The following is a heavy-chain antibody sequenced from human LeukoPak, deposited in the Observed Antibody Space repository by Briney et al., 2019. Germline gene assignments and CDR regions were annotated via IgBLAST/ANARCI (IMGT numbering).Heavy chain of an antibody. D-gene: IGHD4-11*01. CDR1: GACIGSDDYY. J-gene: IGHJ4*02. Sequence: PSETLSLTCTVSGACIGSDDYYWGWIRQPPGKGLEWIGSIFYSGSTYYNPSLRSRVTISVDTSKNQFSLKVSSVATADTAVYYCARLYSDYKYYFDSWGQGTLLSVSS. V-gene: IGHV4-39*01. CDR3: ARLYSDYKYYFDS. CDR2: IFYSGST.